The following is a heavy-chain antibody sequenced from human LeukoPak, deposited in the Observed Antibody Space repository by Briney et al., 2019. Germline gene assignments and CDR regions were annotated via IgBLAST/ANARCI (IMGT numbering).Heavy chain of an antibody. CDR1: GFTVSSYG. CDR2: IWYDGSNK. J-gene: IGHJ4*02. D-gene: IGHD3-10*01. V-gene: IGHV3-33*01. CDR3: ASDSSGIWFGQWVIIS. Sequence: PGRSLRLSCAPSGFTVSSYGMHWVRQAPGKGLEWVAVIWYDGSNKYYADSVKGRFTISRDNSKNTLYLQMNSLRAEDTAVYYCASDSSGIWFGQWVIISWGQATLVTVSS.